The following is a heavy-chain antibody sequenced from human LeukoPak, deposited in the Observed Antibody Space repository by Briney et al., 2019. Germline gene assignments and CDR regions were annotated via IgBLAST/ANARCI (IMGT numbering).Heavy chain of an antibody. CDR3: ARGYDILTEGDYYYYYMDV. D-gene: IGHD3-9*01. CDR1: GFTFSSYW. CDR2: IKQDGSEK. J-gene: IGHJ6*03. V-gene: IGHV3-7*01. Sequence: GGSLRLSCAASGFTFSSYWMSWVRQAPGKGLEWVANIKQDGSEKYYVDSVKGRFTISRDNAKNSLYLQMNSLRAEDTAVYYCARGYDILTEGDYYYYYMDVWGKGTTVTVSS.